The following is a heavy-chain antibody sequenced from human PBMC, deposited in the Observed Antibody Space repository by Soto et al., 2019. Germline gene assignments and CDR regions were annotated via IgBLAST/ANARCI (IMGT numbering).Heavy chain of an antibody. Sequence: SETLSLTXTVSDASVWSDSYFWTWIRQPPGKGLEWIAYISHTGDTNYNPSLKSRVTISIDTSRNQFSLTVTSVTAADTAVYFCARIVVGVTVDLWGQGSLVTVSS. J-gene: IGHJ4*02. CDR3: ARIVVGVTVDL. CDR1: DASVWSDSYF. CDR2: ISHTGDT. V-gene: IGHV4-61*01. D-gene: IGHD1-26*01.